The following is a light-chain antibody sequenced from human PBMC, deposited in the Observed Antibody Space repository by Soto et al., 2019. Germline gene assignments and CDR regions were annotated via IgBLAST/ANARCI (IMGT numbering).Light chain of an antibody. CDR2: KAS. CDR1: QSISSW. Sequence: DNQMTQSPSTLSASEGDRVTITCRASQSISSWLAWYQQKPGKAPKLLIQKASSLEGGVPSRFSGSGSGTEFTLTISSLQPDDFATYYCQQYNTYPYTFGQGTKLEIK. CDR3: QQYNTYPYT. J-gene: IGKJ2*01. V-gene: IGKV1-5*03.